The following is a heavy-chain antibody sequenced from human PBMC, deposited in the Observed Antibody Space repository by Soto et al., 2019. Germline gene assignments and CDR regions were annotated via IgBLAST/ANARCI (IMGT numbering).Heavy chain of an antibody. CDR3: AKADFGDDNWFDP. V-gene: IGHV4-31*03. D-gene: IGHD4-17*01. CDR2: IYDSGST. J-gene: IGHJ5*02. Sequence: KPSETLSLTCTVSGGSIGSGAYYWSWIRQHPGKGLEWIGYIYDSGSTYYNPSLKSRVTISVDKSKSQFSLKLSSVTAADTAVYYCAKADFGDDNWFDPWGQGTLVTVS. CDR1: GGSIGSGAYY.